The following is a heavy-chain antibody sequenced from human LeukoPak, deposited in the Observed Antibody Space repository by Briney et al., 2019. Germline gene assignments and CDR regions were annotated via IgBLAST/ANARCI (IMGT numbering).Heavy chain of an antibody. Sequence: GGSLRLSCAASGFTFSSYSMNWVRQAPGKGLEWVSSISSSSSYIYYADSVKGRFTISRDNAKNSLYLQMNSLRAEDTAVYYCAKDAYYYGSGGGAFDIWGQGTMVTASS. V-gene: IGHV3-21*04. J-gene: IGHJ3*02. CDR3: AKDAYYYGSGGGAFDI. CDR2: ISSSSSYI. CDR1: GFTFSSYS. D-gene: IGHD3-10*01.